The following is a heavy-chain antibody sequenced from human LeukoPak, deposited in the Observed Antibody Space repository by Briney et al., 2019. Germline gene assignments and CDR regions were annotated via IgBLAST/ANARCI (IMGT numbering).Heavy chain of an antibody. CDR2: IRSSSSTI. CDR3: ARVGSIAAAGTPDY. D-gene: IGHD6-13*01. Sequence: GGSLRLSCAASGFTFSSYSMNWVRQAPGKGLEWVSYIRSSSSTIYYADSVKGRFTISRDNAKNSLSLQVNSLRADDTAVYYCARVGSIAAAGTPDYWGQGTLVTVSS. CDR1: GFTFSSYS. J-gene: IGHJ4*02. V-gene: IGHV3-48*04.